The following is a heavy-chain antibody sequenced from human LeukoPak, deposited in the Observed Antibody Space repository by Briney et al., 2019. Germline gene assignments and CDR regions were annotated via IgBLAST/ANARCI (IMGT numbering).Heavy chain of an antibody. D-gene: IGHD3-22*01. CDR1: GYTFTSYD. Sequence: ASVKVSCKASGYTFTSYDINWVRQATGQGLEWMGWMNPNSGNTGYAQKFQGRVTITRNTSMSTAYMELSSLRSEDTAVYYCARDRYYYDSSGYSNWFDPWGQGTLVTVSS. CDR3: ARDRYYYDSSGYSNWFDP. CDR2: MNPNSGNT. J-gene: IGHJ5*02. V-gene: IGHV1-8*03.